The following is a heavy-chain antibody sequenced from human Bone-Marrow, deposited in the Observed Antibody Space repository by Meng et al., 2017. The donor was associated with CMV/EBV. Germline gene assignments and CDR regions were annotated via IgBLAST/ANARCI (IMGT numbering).Heavy chain of an antibody. V-gene: IGHV5-51*01. D-gene: IGHD2-2*01. CDR3: ARHGSVVPAAPLYYYGMDV. CDR2: IYPGDSDT. Sequence: VSCKGSGYSFTSYCIGWVRQKPGKGLVWMGIIYPGDSDTRYSPSFQRQVTISADKSISTAYLQWSSLKASDTATYYCARHGSVVPAAPLYYYGMDVWGQGTTVTVSS. J-gene: IGHJ6*01. CDR1: GYSFTSYC.